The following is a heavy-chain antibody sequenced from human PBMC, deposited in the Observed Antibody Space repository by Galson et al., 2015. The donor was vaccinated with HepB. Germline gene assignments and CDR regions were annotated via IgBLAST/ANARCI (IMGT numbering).Heavy chain of an antibody. Sequence: LSLTCSVSGGSTSSSSSYYWGWIRQPPGKGLEWIGSISYRGSTYYNSSLKSRVTISVDTSRNQFSLKLSSVTAADTVVYYCARHGGGGAPSGTPVDSWGQGTLVTVSS. V-gene: IGHV4-39*01. D-gene: IGHD6-13*01. J-gene: IGHJ4*02. CDR3: ARHGGGGAPSGTPVDS. CDR2: ISYRGST. CDR1: GGSTSSSSSYY.